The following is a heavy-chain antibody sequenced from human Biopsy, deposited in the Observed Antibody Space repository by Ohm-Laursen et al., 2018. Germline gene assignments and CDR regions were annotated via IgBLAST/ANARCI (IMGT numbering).Heavy chain of an antibody. CDR1: GFTFDDYA. CDR2: LTWNSGHI. CDR3: VKDIRRYFYGMDV. Sequence: SLRLSCAASGFTFDDYAMHWIRQAPGKGLEWVAGLTWNSGHIAYADSVKGRFTISRDNAKNVLWLQMNSLRVDDTAMYYCVKDIRRYFYGMDVWGQGTTVTVS. V-gene: IGHV3-9*01. J-gene: IGHJ6*02. D-gene: IGHD3-10*01.